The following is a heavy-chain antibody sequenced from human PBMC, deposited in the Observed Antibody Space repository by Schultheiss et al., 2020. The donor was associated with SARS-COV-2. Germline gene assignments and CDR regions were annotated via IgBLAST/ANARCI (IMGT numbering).Heavy chain of an antibody. D-gene: IGHD4-23*01. CDR1: GGSFSYYY. CDR3: ARGWDYGGNSGEDY. J-gene: IGHJ4*02. V-gene: IGHV4-34*01. Sequence: SETLSLTCAVYGGSFSYYYWSWVRQPPGKGLEWIGEINHSGSTNYNPSLKSRVTISVDTSKNQFSLKLSSVTAADTAVYYCARGWDYGGNSGEDYWGQGTLVTVSS. CDR2: INHSGST.